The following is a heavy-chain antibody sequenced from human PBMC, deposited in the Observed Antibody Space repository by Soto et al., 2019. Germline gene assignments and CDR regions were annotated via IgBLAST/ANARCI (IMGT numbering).Heavy chain of an antibody. D-gene: IGHD4-17*01. CDR3: PLSYGDSYYYYYGMDV. Sequence: PGESLKISCVGSGFSFSRYTVGWVRQVPGKGLEWMGVIHPGDSDTRYSPSFQGQVTISADKSISTAYLQWSSLKASDTAMYYCPLSYGDSYYYYYGMDVWGKGTTVTVSS. V-gene: IGHV5-51*01. CDR1: GFSFSRYT. J-gene: IGHJ6*04. CDR2: IHPGDSDT.